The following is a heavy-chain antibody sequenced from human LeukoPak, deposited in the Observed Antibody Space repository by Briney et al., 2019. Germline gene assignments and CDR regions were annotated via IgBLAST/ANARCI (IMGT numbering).Heavy chain of an antibody. CDR2: IWYDGSNK. J-gene: IGHJ3*02. CDR3: ARDSALNYYDMGHAFDI. CDR1: GFTFSSYG. D-gene: IGHD3-9*01. V-gene: IGHV3-33*01. Sequence: GRSLRLSCAASGFTFSSYGMHWVRQAPGKGLGWVAVIWYDGSNKYYADSVKGRFTISRDNSKNTLYLQMNSLRAEDTAVYYCARDSALNYYDMGHAFDIWGQGTMVTVSS.